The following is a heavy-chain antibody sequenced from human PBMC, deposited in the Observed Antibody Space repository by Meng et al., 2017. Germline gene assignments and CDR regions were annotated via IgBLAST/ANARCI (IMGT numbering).Heavy chain of an antibody. CDR2: INPSGGST. CDR3: ARAAEVATIDFADY. D-gene: IGHD5-24*01. CDR1: EYTFTGSY. Sequence: VECGAEVKYPWAQCKVSCKATEYTFTGSYMHWGRQAPGQGLEWMGIINPSGGSTSYAQKFQGRVTMTRDTSTSTVYMELSSLRSEDTAVYYCARAAEVATIDFADYWGQGTLVTVPS. J-gene: IGHJ4*02. V-gene: IGHV1-46*01.